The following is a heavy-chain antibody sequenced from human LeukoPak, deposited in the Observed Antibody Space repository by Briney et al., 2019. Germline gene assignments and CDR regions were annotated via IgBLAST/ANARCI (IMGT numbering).Heavy chain of an antibody. Sequence: SETLSLTCTVSGYSISSGYYWGWIRQPPGKGLEWIGIIYHSGTTYYNPSLKSGVTISVDTSKNQFSLKLSSVTAADTAVYYCERDRSGNWNYGAVIDYWGQGTLVTVSS. V-gene: IGHV4-38-2*02. CDR2: IYHSGTT. CDR3: ERDRSGNWNYGAVIDY. J-gene: IGHJ4*02. D-gene: IGHD1-7*01. CDR1: GYSISSGYY.